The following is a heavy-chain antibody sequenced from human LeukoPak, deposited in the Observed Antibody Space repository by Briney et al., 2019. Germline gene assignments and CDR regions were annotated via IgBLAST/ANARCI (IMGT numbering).Heavy chain of an antibody. Sequence: PSETLSLTCTVSGGSISTYYWSWIRQPPGKGLEWIGYIYYSGGTYYNPSLMSRVTISVDTSKNQFSLRLSSVTAADTAVYYCARSTTVTTHLDYWGQGTLVTVSS. CDR2: IYYSGGT. CDR1: GGSISTYY. J-gene: IGHJ4*02. D-gene: IGHD4-17*01. V-gene: IGHV4-59*01. CDR3: ARSTTVTTHLDY.